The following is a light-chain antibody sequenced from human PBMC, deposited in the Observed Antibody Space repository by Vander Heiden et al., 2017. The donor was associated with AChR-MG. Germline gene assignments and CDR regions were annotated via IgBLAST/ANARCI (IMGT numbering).Light chain of an antibody. Sequence: QSALTQPPSAPGSPGQAGTISCTGTSSDVGGYNYVSWYQQHQDNAPKLMIYEVSKRPSGVPDRFSGSKSGNTASLTVSGLQAEDEADYYGSSYAGSNNYVVFGGGTKLTVL. V-gene: IGLV2-8*01. CDR2: EVS. CDR1: SSDVGGYNY. J-gene: IGLJ2*01. CDR3: SSYAGSNNYVV.